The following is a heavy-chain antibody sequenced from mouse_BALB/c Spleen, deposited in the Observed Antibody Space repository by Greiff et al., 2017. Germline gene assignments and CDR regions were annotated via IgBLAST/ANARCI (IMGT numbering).Heavy chain of an antibody. CDR1: GFTFSSFA. J-gene: IGHJ3*01. CDR2: ISSGGST. Sequence: EVQLVESGGGLVKPGGSLKLSCAASGFTFSSFAMSWVRQTPEKRLEWVASISSGGSTYYPDSVKGRFTISRDNARNILYLQMSSLRSEDTAMYYCASPSTVVRPWFAYWGQGTLVTVSA. D-gene: IGHD1-1*01. CDR3: ASPSTVVRPWFAY. V-gene: IGHV5-6-5*01.